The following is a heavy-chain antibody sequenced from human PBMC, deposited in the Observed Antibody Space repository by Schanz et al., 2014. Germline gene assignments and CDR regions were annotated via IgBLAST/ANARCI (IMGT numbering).Heavy chain of an antibody. D-gene: IGHD2-21*01. CDR2: IIPIHGIA. J-gene: IGHJ4*02. CDR3: ARDRLECGAECYSVEVFEI. V-gene: IGHV1-69*04. CDR1: GGTFSTYP. Sequence: QVQLVQSGAEVKKPGSSMKVSCKASGGTFSTYPINWLRQAPGQGLEWMGRIIPIHGIANYAQNFQGRVTITADKSTSTAYMELSGLRSEDTAVYYCARDRLECGAECYSVEVFEIWGQGTLXIVSS.